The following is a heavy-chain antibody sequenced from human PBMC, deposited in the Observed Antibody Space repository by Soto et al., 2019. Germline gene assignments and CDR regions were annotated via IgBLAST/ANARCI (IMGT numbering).Heavy chain of an antibody. V-gene: IGHV4-34*01. CDR3: ARGTSGSHDAFDI. CDR2: INHSGST. Sequence: QVQLQQWGAGLLKPSETLSLTCAVYGGSFSGTYWSWIPQPPGKGLEWIGQINHSGSTNYNPSLKSRVTISIDTSKNQFSLNLSSVTAADTTVYYCARGTSGSHDAFDIWGQGTMVTVSS. CDR1: GGSFSGTY. J-gene: IGHJ3*02. D-gene: IGHD2-15*01.